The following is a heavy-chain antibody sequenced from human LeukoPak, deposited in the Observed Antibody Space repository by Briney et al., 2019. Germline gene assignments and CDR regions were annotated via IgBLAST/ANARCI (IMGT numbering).Heavy chain of an antibody. V-gene: IGHV1-69*06. CDR3: ASGEKGLSGGLYGNWFDP. CDR1: GGTFSSYA. CDR2: IIPIFGTA. J-gene: IGHJ5*02. D-gene: IGHD2-2*02. Sequence: ASVKVSCKASGGTFSSYAISWVRQAPGQGLEWMGGIIPIFGTANYAQKFQGRVTITADKSTSTAYMELSSLRSEDTAVYYCASGEKGLSGGLYGNWFDPWGQGTLVTVSS.